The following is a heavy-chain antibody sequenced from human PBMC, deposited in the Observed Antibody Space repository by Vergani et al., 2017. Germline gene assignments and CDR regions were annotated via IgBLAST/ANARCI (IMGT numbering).Heavy chain of an antibody. CDR1: DSSIMTNPY. CDR3: ARHRGSGCLFPSSYFYGMDV. D-gene: IGHD3-10*01. CDR2: IHHSGDT. V-gene: IGHV4-38-2*01. J-gene: IGHJ6*02. Sequence: QVQLQESGPGLVKPSETLTLTCDVSDSSIMTNPYWGWFRQSPGKGLEWIGCIHHSGDTHYNSSLKSRVSILILSSSKFSLSLTSVTATDTAIYYCARHRGSGCLFPSSYFYGMDVWGQGATVTVSS.